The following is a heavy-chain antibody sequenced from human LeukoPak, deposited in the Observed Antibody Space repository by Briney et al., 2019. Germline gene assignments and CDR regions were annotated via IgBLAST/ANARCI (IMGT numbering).Heavy chain of an antibody. V-gene: IGHV1-2*02. CDR2: INPNSGGT. Sequence: VASVNVSCKASGYTFTIYYMHWVRQAPGQGLEWMGWINPNSGGTNYAQKFQGRVTMTRDTSISTAYMELSRLRSDDTAVYYCARGIISSSWEEFDYWGQGTLVTVSS. J-gene: IGHJ4*02. CDR3: ARGIISSSWEEFDY. CDR1: GYTFTIYY. D-gene: IGHD6-13*01.